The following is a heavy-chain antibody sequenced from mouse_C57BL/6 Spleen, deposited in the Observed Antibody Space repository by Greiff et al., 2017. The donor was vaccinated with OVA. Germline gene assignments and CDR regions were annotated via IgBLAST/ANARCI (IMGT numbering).Heavy chain of an antibody. J-gene: IGHJ4*01. Sequence: QVQLQQSGAELVRPGASVKLSCKASGYTFTDYYINWVKQRPGQGLEWIARIYPGSGNTYYNEKFKGKATLTAEKSPSTAYMQLSSLTSEDSAVYFCARSMDYWGQGTSVTVSS. CDR3: ARSMDY. V-gene: IGHV1-76*01. CDR1: GYTFTDYY. CDR2: IYPGSGNT.